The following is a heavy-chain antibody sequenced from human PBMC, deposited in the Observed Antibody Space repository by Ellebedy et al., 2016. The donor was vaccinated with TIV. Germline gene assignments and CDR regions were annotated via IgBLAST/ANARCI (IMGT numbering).Heavy chain of an antibody. CDR1: GFTFSSYW. J-gene: IGHJ2*01. V-gene: IGHV3-7*03. CDR3: ARLVAGATSGWYFDL. Sequence: GGSLRLXCAASGFTFSSYWMHWVRQAPGKGLEWVANIKQDGSEKYYVDSVKGRFTISRDNAKNSLYLQMNSLRAEDTAVYYCARLVAGATSGWYFDLWGRGTLVTVSS. D-gene: IGHD1-26*01. CDR2: IKQDGSEK.